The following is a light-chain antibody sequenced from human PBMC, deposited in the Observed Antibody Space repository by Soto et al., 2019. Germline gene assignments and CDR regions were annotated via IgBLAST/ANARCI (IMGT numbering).Light chain of an antibody. CDR1: QGISEY. J-gene: IGKJ1*01. Sequence: DIQMAQSPSSLSASIGDRVTITCRASQGISEYLAWYQQRPGNAPNLLIYGASILQSGVPSRFSGSGSGTHFTLTISSLQPEDVATYYCHSYNSIPRTFGHGTTVEIK. CDR2: GAS. CDR3: HSYNSIPRT. V-gene: IGKV1-27*01.